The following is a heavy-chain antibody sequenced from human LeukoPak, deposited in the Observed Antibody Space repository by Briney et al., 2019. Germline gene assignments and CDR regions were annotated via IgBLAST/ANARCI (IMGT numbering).Heavy chain of an antibody. CDR3: ARVVSGSYEIDY. Sequence: GGSLRLSCAASGFTFSSYGMHWVRQAPGKGLEWVAVIWYDGSNKYYADSVKGRFTISRDNSKNTLYLQMNNLRAEDTAVYYCARVVSGSYEIDYWGQGTLVTVSS. D-gene: IGHD1-26*01. CDR2: IWYDGSNK. CDR1: GFTFSSYG. J-gene: IGHJ4*02. V-gene: IGHV3-33*01.